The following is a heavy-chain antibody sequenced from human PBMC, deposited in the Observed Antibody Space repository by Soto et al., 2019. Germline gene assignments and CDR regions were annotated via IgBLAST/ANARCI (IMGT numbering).Heavy chain of an antibody. CDR3: AKDMVDY. J-gene: IGHJ4*02. CDR1: GFTFSSYG. Sequence: QVQLVESGGDVVQPGRSLRLSCVASGFTFSSYGMHWVRQAPGKGLEWVATIWFDGSNKYYADSVKGRFTVSRDNSKNTLYLQMNSLRAEDTAVYYCAKDMVDYWGQGTLVTVSS. D-gene: IGHD3-10*01. V-gene: IGHV3-33*06. CDR2: IWFDGSNK.